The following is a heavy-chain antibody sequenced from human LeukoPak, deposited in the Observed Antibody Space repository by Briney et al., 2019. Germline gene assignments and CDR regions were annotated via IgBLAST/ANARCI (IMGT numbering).Heavy chain of an antibody. Sequence: GGSLRLSCAASGFTFSSYAMHWVRQAPGKGLEYVSAISSNGGSTYYANSVKGRFTISRDNSKNTLYLQMGSLRAEDMAVYYCARDQNYAWFDAWGQGSLVTVSS. CDR3: ARDQNYAWFDA. D-gene: IGHD1-7*01. V-gene: IGHV3-64*01. CDR1: GFTFSSYA. J-gene: IGHJ5*02. CDR2: ISSNGGST.